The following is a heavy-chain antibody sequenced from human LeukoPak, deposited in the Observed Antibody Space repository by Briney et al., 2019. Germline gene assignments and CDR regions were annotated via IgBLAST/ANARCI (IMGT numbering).Heavy chain of an antibody. CDR1: DFIFSDFY. D-gene: IGHD6-6*01. CDR3: AKTARLLDC. CDR2: ISPSGHDI. Sequence: GGSLGLSCAASDFIFSDFYMSWIRQAAGKGLEWVSYISPSGHDISYADSVKGRFTISRDNAKNSLFLQMNSLRAEDTAVYYCAKTARLLDCRGQGTQVTVSS. V-gene: IGHV3-11*04. J-gene: IGHJ4*02.